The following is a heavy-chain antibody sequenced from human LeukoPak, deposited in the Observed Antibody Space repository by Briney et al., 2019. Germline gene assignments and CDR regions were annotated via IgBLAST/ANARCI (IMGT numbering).Heavy chain of an antibody. Sequence: ASVKVSCKASGYTFTSYYMHWVRQAPGQGLEWMGIINPSGGSTSYAQKFQGRVTMTRDMSTSTVYMELSSLRSEDTAVYYCARRRIRENWFDPWGQGTLVTVSS. V-gene: IGHV1-46*01. CDR2: INPSGGST. D-gene: IGHD3-10*01. CDR1: GYTFTSYY. J-gene: IGHJ5*02. CDR3: ARRRIRENWFDP.